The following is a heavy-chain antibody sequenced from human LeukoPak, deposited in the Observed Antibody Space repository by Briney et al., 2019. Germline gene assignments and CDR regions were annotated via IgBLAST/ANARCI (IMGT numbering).Heavy chain of an antibody. CDR3: TRESGGNPGY. D-gene: IGHD4-23*01. CDR1: GFTFGDYA. CDR2: IRSKAYGGTT. J-gene: IGHJ4*02. V-gene: IGHV3-49*04. Sequence: PGRSLRLSCTASGFTFGDYAMSWVRQAPGKGLEWVGFIRSKAYGGTTEYAASVKGRFTISRDDSKSIAYLQMNSLKTEDTAVYYCTRESGGNPGYWGQGTLVTVSS.